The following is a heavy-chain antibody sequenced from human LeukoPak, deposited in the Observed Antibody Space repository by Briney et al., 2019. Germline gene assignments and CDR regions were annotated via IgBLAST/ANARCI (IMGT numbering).Heavy chain of an antibody. CDR1: GFTFSSYA. CDR3: GRDPPGSRIIMAAFDY. CDR2: ISGSGGST. D-gene: IGHD3-10*01. J-gene: IGHJ4*02. V-gene: IGHV3-23*01. Sequence: GSLRLSCAASGFTFSSYAMSWVHQAPGKGLEWVSAISGSGGSTYYADSVKGRFTISRDNSKNTLYLQMNSLRAEDTAVYYCGRDPPGSRIIMAAFDYSGQGTLVTVSS.